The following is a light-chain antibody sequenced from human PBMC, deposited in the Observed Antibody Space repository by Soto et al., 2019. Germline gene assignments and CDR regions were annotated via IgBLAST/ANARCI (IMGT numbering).Light chain of an antibody. V-gene: IGKV1-5*01. CDR1: QRISTW. CDR2: DAS. Sequence: DLPMTQSPSTLSASVGDRVTITCRASQRISTWLAWYQQKPGKAPNLLIYDASNLESGVPSRFSGSGSGTEFTLTITSLQPDDFATYYCQHYDSDLLTFGGGTKVEIK. J-gene: IGKJ4*01. CDR3: QHYDSDLLT.